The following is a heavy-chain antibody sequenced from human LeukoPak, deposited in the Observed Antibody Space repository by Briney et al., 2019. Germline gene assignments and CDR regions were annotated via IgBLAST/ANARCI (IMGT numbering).Heavy chain of an antibody. V-gene: IGHV1-2*06. CDR1: GFTFTDYY. D-gene: IGHD1-14*01. Sequence: ASVKVSCKASGFTFTDYYLHWVRQAPGQGLEWMGRINLNNGATNYAQKFQGRVTLTRDTSISTAYMELSRQTSDDTAVYYCATDGGNHNFDYWGQGTLVTVSS. CDR3: ATDGGNHNFDY. CDR2: INLNNGAT. J-gene: IGHJ4*02.